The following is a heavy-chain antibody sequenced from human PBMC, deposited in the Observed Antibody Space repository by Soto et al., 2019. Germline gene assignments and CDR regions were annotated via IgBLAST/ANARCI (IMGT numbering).Heavy chain of an antibody. CDR1: GASLSGYY. CDR2: TNDSGST. J-gene: IGHJ4*02. CDR3: AKHIGFCSGDGFYRGFDR. Sequence: QVQLQQWGAGLLKPSETLSLTCAVSGASLSGYYRSWIRQPPGKGLEWIGETNDSGSTSYNPSLKSRVTISVDTAKNQFSLKLTSMTAADTAVYYCAKHIGFCSGDGFYRGFDRWGQGTLVTVSS. V-gene: IGHV4-34*02. D-gene: IGHD2-15*01.